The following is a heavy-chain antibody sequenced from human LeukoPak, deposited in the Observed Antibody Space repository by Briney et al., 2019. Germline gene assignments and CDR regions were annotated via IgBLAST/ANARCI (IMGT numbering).Heavy chain of an antibody. V-gene: IGHV2-5*02. CDR1: GFSLSTSGVG. CDR2: IYWDDDK. Sequence: SGPTLVKPTQPLTLTCTFSGFSLSTSGVGVGWIRQPPGKALEWLALIYWDDDKRYSPSLKSRLTITKDTSKNQVVLTMTNMDPVDTATYYCAHGGPEGVYFDYWGQGTLVTVSS. D-gene: IGHD3-16*01. CDR3: AHGGPEGVYFDY. J-gene: IGHJ4*02.